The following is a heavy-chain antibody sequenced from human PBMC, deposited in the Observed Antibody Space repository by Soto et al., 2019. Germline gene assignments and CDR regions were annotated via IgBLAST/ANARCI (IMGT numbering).Heavy chain of an antibody. D-gene: IGHD2-2*01. Sequence: EVQLVESGGGLVKPGGSLRLSCAASGFTFSNAWMSWVRQAPGKGLEWVGRIKSKTNGGTKDYAAPVKGRFTISRDDSNNTLYLQMISLKTEDTAVYYWTTGPLPAAIGWFDPWGQGTLVTVSS. CDR2: IKSKTNGGTK. CDR1: GFTFSNAW. J-gene: IGHJ5*02. V-gene: IGHV3-15*01. CDR3: TTGPLPAAIGWFDP.